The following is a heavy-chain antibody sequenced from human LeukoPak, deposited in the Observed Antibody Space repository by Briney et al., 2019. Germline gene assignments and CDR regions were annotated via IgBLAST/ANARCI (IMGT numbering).Heavy chain of an antibody. D-gene: IGHD5-18*01. CDR3: AREGSDTAMANYFDY. V-gene: IGHV1-2*02. J-gene: IGHJ4*02. Sequence: ASVKVSCKASGYTFTGYYMHWVRQAPGQGLEWMGWINPNSGGTNYAQKFQGRVTMTRDTSISTVYMELSSLRSEDTAVYYCAREGSDTAMANYFDYWGQGTLVTASS. CDR1: GYTFTGYY. CDR2: INPNSGGT.